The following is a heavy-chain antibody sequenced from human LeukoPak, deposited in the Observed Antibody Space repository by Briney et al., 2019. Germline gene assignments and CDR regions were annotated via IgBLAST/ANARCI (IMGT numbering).Heavy chain of an antibody. V-gene: IGHV1-69*13. Sequence: SVKVSCKASGGTFSSYAISWVRQAPGQGLEWMGGIIPIFGTANYAQKFQGRVTITADESTSTAYMELSSLRSEDTAVYYCARVGEGSGTFDYWAREPWSPSPQ. D-gene: IGHD3-10*01. CDR3: ARVGEGSGTFDY. CDR2: IIPIFGTA. J-gene: IGHJ4*02. CDR1: GGTFSSYA.